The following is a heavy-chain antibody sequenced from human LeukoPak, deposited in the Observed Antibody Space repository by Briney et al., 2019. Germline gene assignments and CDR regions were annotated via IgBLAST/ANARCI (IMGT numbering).Heavy chain of an antibody. D-gene: IGHD3-22*01. J-gene: IGHJ4*02. CDR2: ISSSSSYI. CDR1: GFTFSSYS. Sequence: GGSLSLSCAASGFTFSSYSMNWVRQAPGKGLEWVSSISSSSSYIYYADSVKGRFTISRDNAKNSLYLQMNSLRAEDTAVYYCARANYDGSGYYFLWLDYWGQGTLVTVSS. CDR3: ARANYDGSGYYFLWLDY. V-gene: IGHV3-21*01.